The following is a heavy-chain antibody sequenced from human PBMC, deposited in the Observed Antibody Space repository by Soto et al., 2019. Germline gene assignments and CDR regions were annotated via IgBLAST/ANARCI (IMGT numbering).Heavy chain of an antibody. V-gene: IGHV3-72*01. D-gene: IGHD4-4*01. CDR3: SRAGILTTPYYFDY. CDR2: IRNRANSYTT. Sequence: EVQLVESGGGLVQPGRSLRLSCVASGFTFSDHYMDWVRQAPGKGLEWVGRIRNRANSYTTEYAASVKGRFTISRDDSKNSLYLQMNSLTTEDTAVSYCSRAGILTTPYYFDYWGQGTLVTVSS. J-gene: IGHJ4*02. CDR1: GFTFSDHY.